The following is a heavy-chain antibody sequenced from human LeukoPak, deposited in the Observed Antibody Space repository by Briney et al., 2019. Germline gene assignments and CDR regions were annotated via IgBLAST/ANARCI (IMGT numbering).Heavy chain of an antibody. J-gene: IGHJ3*02. Sequence: GGSLRLSCAASGFTFSSYAMHWVRQAPGKGLEWVAVISYDGSNKYYADSVKGRFTTSRDNSKNALYLQMNSLRAEDTAVYYCARDLLPNDAFDIWGQGTMVTVSS. CDR3: ARDLLPNDAFDI. V-gene: IGHV3-30-3*01. CDR1: GFTFSSYA. CDR2: ISYDGSNK.